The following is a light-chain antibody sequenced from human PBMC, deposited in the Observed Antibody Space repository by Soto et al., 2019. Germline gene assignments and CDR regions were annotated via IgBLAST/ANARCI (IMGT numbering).Light chain of an antibody. J-gene: IGKJ4*01. V-gene: IGKV3-20*01. CDR2: DAS. Sequence: DILLTQSPDTLSLSPGDRATLSCRASQSISTNYLAWYQHKRGQAPRLLIYDASNRATGIPDRFSGSGSGTDFTLTISRLEPEDFAVYFCHQCDTTPLTFGGGTKVEIK. CDR1: QSISTNY. CDR3: HQCDTTPLT.